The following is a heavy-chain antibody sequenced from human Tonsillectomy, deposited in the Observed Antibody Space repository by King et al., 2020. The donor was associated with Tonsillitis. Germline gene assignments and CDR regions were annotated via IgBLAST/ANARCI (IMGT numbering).Heavy chain of an antibody. J-gene: IGHJ5*01. CDR1: GGSISSYY. CDR2: IYYSGST. Sequence: QVQLQESGPGLVKPSETLSLTCTVSGGSISSYYWSWIRQPPGRGLEWIGYIYYSGSTNYNHSLKSRVTISVETSKNQLSLKLSSVTAADTAVYYCARGPAVADTWGWFDSWGQGTLVTVSS. V-gene: IGHV4-59*01. CDR3: ARGPAVADTWGWFDS. D-gene: IGHD6-19*01.